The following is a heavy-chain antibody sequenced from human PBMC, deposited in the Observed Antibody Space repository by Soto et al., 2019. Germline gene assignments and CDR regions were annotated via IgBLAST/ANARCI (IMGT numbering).Heavy chain of an antibody. CDR3: ARSGGLDRDFNY. J-gene: IGHJ4*02. V-gene: IGHV1-69*12. CDR2: IIPKFDTP. Sequence: QVQLVQSGAEVKKPGSSVKVSCKASGGTFSSDSFSWVRQAPGQGLEWMGGIIPKFDTPIYAQKFQDRVTITEDESTSTPYLQLSSLRSGDTAVYYCARSGGLDRDFNYWGQGALVTVSS. CDR1: GGTFSSDS. D-gene: IGHD2-15*01.